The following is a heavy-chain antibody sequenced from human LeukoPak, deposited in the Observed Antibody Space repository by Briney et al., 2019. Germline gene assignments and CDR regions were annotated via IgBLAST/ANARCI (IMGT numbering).Heavy chain of an antibody. CDR2: IYYSGST. CDR3: ARHAYGLLDAFDI. CDR1: GGSISSYY. J-gene: IGHJ3*02. Sequence: MSSETLSLTCTVSGGSISSYYWSWIRQPPGKGLEWIGYIYYSGSTNYNPSLKSRVTISVDTSKNQFSLKLSSVTAADTAVYYCARHAYGLLDAFDIWGQGTMVTVSS. V-gene: IGHV4-59*08. D-gene: IGHD3-10*01.